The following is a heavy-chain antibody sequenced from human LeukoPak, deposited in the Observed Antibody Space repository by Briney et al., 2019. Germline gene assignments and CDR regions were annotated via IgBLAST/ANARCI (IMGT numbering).Heavy chain of an antibody. V-gene: IGHV1-8*03. D-gene: IGHD5-18*01. J-gene: IGHJ4*02. CDR2: MNPNSGNT. Sequence: GASVKVSCKASGYTFTSYDINWVRQATGQGLEWMGWMNPNSGNTGYVQKFQGRVTITRNTSISTAYMELSSLRSEDTAVYYCARGRGYSYGYGVDYWGQGTLVTVSS. CDR3: ARGRGYSYGYGVDY. CDR1: GYTFTSYD.